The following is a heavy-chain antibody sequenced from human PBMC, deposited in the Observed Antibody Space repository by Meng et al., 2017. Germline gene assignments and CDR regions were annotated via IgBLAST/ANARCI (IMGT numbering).Heavy chain of an antibody. J-gene: IGHJ4*02. D-gene: IGHD4-11*01. CDR2: ISGSGGST. CDR1: GFTFSSYA. V-gene: IGHV3-23*04. CDR3: AKDRLAGSTGTDY. Sequence: VQLVESGGDLVQPGGSLRLSCAASGFTFSSYAMSWVRQAPGKGLEWVSAISGSGGSTYYADSVKGRFTISKDNSKNTLYLQMNSLRAEDTAVYFCAKDRLAGSTGTDYWGQGTLVTVSS.